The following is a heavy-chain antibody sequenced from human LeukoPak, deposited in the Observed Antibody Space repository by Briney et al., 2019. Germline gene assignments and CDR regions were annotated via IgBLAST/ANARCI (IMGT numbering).Heavy chain of an antibody. Sequence: PSETLSLTCTVSGVSVSSGSYYWSWIRQPPGKGLEWFGYIYYSGSTNYNPSLKSRVTISVDMSKNQFSLKLSSVTAADTAVYYCARVPTTVTTSFDYWGQGTLVTVSS. J-gene: IGHJ4*02. CDR3: ARVPTTVTTSFDY. D-gene: IGHD4-17*01. CDR2: IYYSGST. V-gene: IGHV4-61*01. CDR1: GVSVSSGSYY.